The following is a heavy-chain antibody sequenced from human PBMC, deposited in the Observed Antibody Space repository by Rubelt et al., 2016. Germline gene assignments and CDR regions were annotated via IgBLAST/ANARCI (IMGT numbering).Heavy chain of an antibody. Sequence: QVQLQQWGAGLLKPSETLSLTCAVYGGSFSGCYWSWIRQPPGKGLEWIGEINHSGSTNYNPSLKSRVTSALKPSKNQFALNLSSVTAADTAVYYCAIYSSGLKTFDYWGQGTLVTVSS. V-gene: IGHV4-34*01. J-gene: IGHJ4*02. D-gene: IGHD6-19*01. CDR2: INHSGST. CDR3: AIYSSGLKTFDY. CDR1: GGSFSGCY.